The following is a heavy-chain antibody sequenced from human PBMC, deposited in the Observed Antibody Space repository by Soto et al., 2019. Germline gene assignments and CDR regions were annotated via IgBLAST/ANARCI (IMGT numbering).Heavy chain of an antibody. V-gene: IGHV3-21*01. D-gene: IGHD3-9*01. CDR2: ISSSSSYI. CDR3: ARALRYFDWSDY. Sequence: SGGSLRLSCAASGFTFSSYSMSWVRQAPGKGLEWVSSISSSSSYIYYADSVKGRFTISRDNAKNSLYLQMNSLRAEDTAVYYCARALRYFDWSDYWGQGTLVTVSS. CDR1: GFTFSSYS. J-gene: IGHJ4*02.